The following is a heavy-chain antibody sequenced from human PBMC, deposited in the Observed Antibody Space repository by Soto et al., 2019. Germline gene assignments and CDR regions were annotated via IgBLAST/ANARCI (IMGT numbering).Heavy chain of an antibody. Sequence: PGGSLRLSCTASRFTFSSYGMHWVRQAPGKGLEWVAVISHDGSNKYYADSVKGRFTISRGNSKNTLYLQMNSLRAEDTAVYYCAKDDNYDYVWGTYRSLYFDYWGRGTLVTVSS. D-gene: IGHD3-16*02. J-gene: IGHJ4*02. V-gene: IGHV3-30*18. CDR1: RFTFSSYG. CDR3: AKDDNYDYVWGTYRSLYFDY. CDR2: ISHDGSNK.